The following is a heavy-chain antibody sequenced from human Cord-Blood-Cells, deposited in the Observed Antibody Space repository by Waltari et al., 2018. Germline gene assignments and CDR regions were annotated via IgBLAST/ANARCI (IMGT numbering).Heavy chain of an antibody. CDR2: MNPNSGKQ. D-gene: IGHD2-15*01. CDR3: ARGPGCSGGSCYYWYFDL. J-gene: IGHJ2*01. V-gene: IGHV1-8*01. Sequence: QVQLVQSGAEVKKPGASVKVSCKASGYTFTSYDINWVRQATGQGLEWMGWMNPNSGKQGYGHEFQGRVTMTRNTSKSTAYMELSSLRSEDTAVYYCARGPGCSGGSCYYWYFDLWGRGTLVTVSS. CDR1: GYTFTSYD.